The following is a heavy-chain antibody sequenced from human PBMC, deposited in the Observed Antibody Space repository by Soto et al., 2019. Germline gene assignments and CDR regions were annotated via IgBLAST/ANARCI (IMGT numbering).Heavy chain of an antibody. J-gene: IGHJ5*02. D-gene: IGHD5-18*01. CDR3: ARALYSYGPKFDP. V-gene: IGHV4-59*01. CDR2: IYYSGST. CDR1: GGSISSYY. Sequence: SETLSLTCTVSGGSISSYYWSWIRQPPGKGREWIGYIYYSGSTNYNPSLKSRVTISVDTSKNQFSLKLSSVTAADTAVYYCARALYSYGPKFDPWGQGTLVTVSS.